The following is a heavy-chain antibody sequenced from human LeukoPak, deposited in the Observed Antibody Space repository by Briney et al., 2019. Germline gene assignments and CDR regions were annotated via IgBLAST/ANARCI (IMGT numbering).Heavy chain of an antibody. Sequence: PSETLSLTCTVSGGSIRSYYWSWLRQPPGKGLEGLAYIYYSGSTNYNASLKSRVTISVDTSKNQFSLKLSSVTAADTAVYYCARVGWGSSWTLGYYYYYMDVWGKGTTVTISS. CDR1: GGSIRSYY. CDR3: ARVGWGSSWTLGYYYYYMDV. D-gene: IGHD6-13*01. CDR2: IYYSGST. J-gene: IGHJ6*03. V-gene: IGHV4-59*01.